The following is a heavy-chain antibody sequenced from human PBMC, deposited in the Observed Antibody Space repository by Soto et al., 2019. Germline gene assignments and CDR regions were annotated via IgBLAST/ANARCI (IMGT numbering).Heavy chain of an antibody. CDR3: ARETQWLNWFDP. J-gene: IGHJ5*02. D-gene: IGHD6-19*01. CDR1: GFTFSNYS. V-gene: IGHV3-48*01. Sequence: EVQLVESGGGLVQPGGSLRLSCAAPGFTFSNYSMNWVRQAPGKGLEWVSYISSDSTIYYADSVKGRFTISRDNAKNSLYLQMNSLRAEDTAVYYCARETQWLNWFDPWGQGTLVTVSS. CDR2: ISSDSTI.